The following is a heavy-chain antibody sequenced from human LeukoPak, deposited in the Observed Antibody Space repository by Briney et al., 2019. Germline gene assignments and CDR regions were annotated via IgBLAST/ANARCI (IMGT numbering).Heavy chain of an antibody. CDR1: GGTFSTYV. CDR2: ISAYNGNT. Sequence: ASVKVSCKASGGTFSTYVISWVRQAPGQGLEWMGWISAYNGNTNYAQKLQGRVTMTTDTSTSTAYMELRSLRSDDTAVYYCAREWLWFGGVIYAFDIWGRGTMVTVSS. D-gene: IGHD3-10*01. V-gene: IGHV1-18*01. J-gene: IGHJ3*02. CDR3: AREWLWFGGVIYAFDI.